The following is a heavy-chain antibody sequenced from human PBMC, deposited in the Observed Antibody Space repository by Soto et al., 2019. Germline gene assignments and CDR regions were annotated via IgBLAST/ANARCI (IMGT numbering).Heavy chain of an antibody. CDR3: AYCISTSCPDYYYYGMDV. CDR1: GGTFSSYA. V-gene: IGHV1-69*12. Sequence: QVQLVQSGAEVKKPGSSVKVSCKASGGTFSSYAISWVRQAPGQGLEWMGGIIPIFGTANYAQKFQGRVTITADESTSTANMELSSLRSEDTAVYYCAYCISTSCPDYYYYGMDVWGQGTTVTVSS. J-gene: IGHJ6*02. D-gene: IGHD2-2*01. CDR2: IIPIFGTA.